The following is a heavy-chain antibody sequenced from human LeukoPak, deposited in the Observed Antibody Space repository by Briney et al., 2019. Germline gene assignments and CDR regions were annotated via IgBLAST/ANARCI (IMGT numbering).Heavy chain of an antibody. CDR1: GYTFTGYG. Sequence: ASVKVSCKASGYTFTGYGISWVRQAPGQGLEWMGWISAYNGNTNYAQKLQGRVTMTTDTSTSTAYMELRSLRSDDTAVYYCARVHCSSTSCPIYDDYWGQGTLVTVSS. CDR2: ISAYNGNT. V-gene: IGHV1-18*01. D-gene: IGHD2-2*01. CDR3: ARVHCSSTSCPIYDDY. J-gene: IGHJ4*02.